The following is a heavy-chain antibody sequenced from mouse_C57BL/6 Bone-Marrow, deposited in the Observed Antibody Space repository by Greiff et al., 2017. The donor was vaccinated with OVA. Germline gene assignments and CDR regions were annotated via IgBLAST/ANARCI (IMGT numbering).Heavy chain of an antibody. J-gene: IGHJ3*01. Sequence: VQLQQPGAELVKPGASVKLSCKASGYTFTSYWMRWVKQRPGQGLEWIGEIDPSDSYPTYNQKFKGKATLTVDTSSSTAKRQLSSLTSEDSAVYYCARWGNWAWFAYWGQGTLVTVSA. CDR1: GYTFTSYW. D-gene: IGHD4-1*01. CDR2: IDPSDSYP. V-gene: IGHV1-50*01. CDR3: ARWGNWAWFAY.